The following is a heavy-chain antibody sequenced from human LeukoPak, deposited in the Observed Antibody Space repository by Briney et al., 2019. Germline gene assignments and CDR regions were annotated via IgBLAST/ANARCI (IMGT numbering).Heavy chain of an antibody. D-gene: IGHD6-13*01. CDR1: GFAFSSYG. J-gene: IGHJ6*03. Sequence: GRSLRLSCAASGFAFSSYGMHWVRQAPGKGLEWVAFIRYDGINKYYADSVKGRFTISRDNSKNTLYLQMNSLRAEDTAVYYCAKGSGSSRYYYYYYMDVWGKGTTVTVSS. V-gene: IGHV3-30*02. CDR3: AKGSGSSRYYYYYYMDV. CDR2: IRYDGINK.